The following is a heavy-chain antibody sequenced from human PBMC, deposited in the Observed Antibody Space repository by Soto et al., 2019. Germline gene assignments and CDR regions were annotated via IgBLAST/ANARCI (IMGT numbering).Heavy chain of an antibody. D-gene: IGHD7-27*01. Sequence: ASVQVSCKTSGYTFTGYYMHWVGQAPGQGLEWMGWINPNSGGTNYAQKFQGWVTMTRDTYISTAYMELSRLRSDDTAVYYWARELVRGTGEGRVACDIWGQGTMVTVSS. CDR3: ARELVRGTGEGRVACDI. CDR1: GYTFTGYY. J-gene: IGHJ3*02. V-gene: IGHV1-2*04. CDR2: INPNSGGT.